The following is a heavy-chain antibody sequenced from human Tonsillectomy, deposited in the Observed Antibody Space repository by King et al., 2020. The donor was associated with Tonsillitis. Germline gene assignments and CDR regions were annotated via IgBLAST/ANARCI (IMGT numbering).Heavy chain of an antibody. CDR3: AKDLLGGGYVNFDY. CDR2: ISTSDGRT. J-gene: IGHJ4*02. CDR1: GFTFTSYA. D-gene: IGHD2-15*01. V-gene: IGHV3-23*04. Sequence: VQLVESGGGLVQPGGSLRLSCAASGFTFTSYAMNWVRQAPGKGLEWVSTISTSDGRTFYADSVRGRFTISRDTSKNTLYLQMSSLRAEDTAIYYCAKDLLGGGYVNFDYWGQGSLVIVSS.